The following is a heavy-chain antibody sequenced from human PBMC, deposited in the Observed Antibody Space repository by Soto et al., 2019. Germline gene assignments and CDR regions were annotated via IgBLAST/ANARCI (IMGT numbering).Heavy chain of an antibody. V-gene: IGHV1-69*12. CDR1: GGTFSSYA. CDR3: ARDASDWDTAYQFDP. Sequence: QVQLVQSGAEVKKPGSSVKVSCKASGGTFSSYAISWVRQAPGQGLEWMGGIIPIFGTANYAQKFQGRVTITADESTSAADMELSRLRSEETAVYYCARDASDWDTAYQFDPWGQGTLVTVSS. CDR2: IIPIFGTA. D-gene: IGHD5-18*01. J-gene: IGHJ5*02.